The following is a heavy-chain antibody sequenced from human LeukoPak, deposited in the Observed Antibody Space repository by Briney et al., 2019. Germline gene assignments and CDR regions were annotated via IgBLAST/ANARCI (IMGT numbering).Heavy chain of an antibody. CDR1: GFDFNSYE. J-gene: IGHJ4*02. V-gene: IGHV3-48*03. Sequence: PGGSLRLSCVASGFDFNSYEMSWLRQAPGKGLEWLSYITGRGNTIYYADSVRGRFTISRDNAKLSLYLQMNTLSAEDTAIYYCARSLGPTKPFDFWGKGTPVTVSS. D-gene: IGHD5-24*01. CDR2: ITGRGNTI. CDR3: ARSLGPTKPFDF.